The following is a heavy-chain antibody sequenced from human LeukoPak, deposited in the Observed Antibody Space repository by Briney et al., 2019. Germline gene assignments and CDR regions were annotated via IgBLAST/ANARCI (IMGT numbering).Heavy chain of an antibody. CDR1: GFTFSSYA. Sequence: PGGSLRLSCAASGFTFSSYAMSWVRQAPGKGLEWVSAISGSGGSTYYADSVKGRFTISRDNSKNTLYLQMNSLRAEDTAVYYCARALPHLYYYGSGSPFDYWGQGTLVTVSS. J-gene: IGHJ4*02. V-gene: IGHV3-23*01. CDR2: ISGSGGST. CDR3: ARALPHLYYYGSGSPFDY. D-gene: IGHD3-10*01.